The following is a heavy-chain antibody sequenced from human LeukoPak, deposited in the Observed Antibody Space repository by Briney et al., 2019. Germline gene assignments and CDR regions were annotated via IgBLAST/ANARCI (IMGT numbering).Heavy chain of an antibody. V-gene: IGHV4-30-4*01. Sequence: KPSETLSLTCAVSGGSINSGDYFWSWIRQPPGKGLEWIGYIYYSGSTYYNPSLKSRLTISIDTSKNQFSLKLSSVTAADTAVYYCARGLRYSSRVMGYWGQGTLVTVSS. CDR1: GGSINSGDYF. D-gene: IGHD5-18*01. J-gene: IGHJ4*02. CDR2: IYYSGST. CDR3: ARGLRYSSRVMGY.